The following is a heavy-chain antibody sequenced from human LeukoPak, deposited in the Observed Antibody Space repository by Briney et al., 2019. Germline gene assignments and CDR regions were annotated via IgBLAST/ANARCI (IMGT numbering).Heavy chain of an antibody. CDR3: ARSDYGGSY. Sequence: GESLKISCKASGYTFTSYWIGWVRQLPGKGLEWMGIIYPGDSDIKYSPSFQGQVSISADKSISTAYLQWSSLKASDAAIYYCARSDYGGSYWGQGTLVTVSS. V-gene: IGHV5-51*01. CDR2: IYPGDSDI. D-gene: IGHD4-17*01. J-gene: IGHJ4*02. CDR1: GYTFTSYW.